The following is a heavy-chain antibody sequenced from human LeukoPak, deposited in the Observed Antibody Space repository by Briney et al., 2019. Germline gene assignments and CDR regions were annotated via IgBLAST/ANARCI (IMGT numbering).Heavy chain of an antibody. Sequence: ASVKVSCKVSGYTLTELSMHWVRQAPGKGLEWMGGFDPEDGETIYAQKFQGRVTMTEDTSTDTAYMELSSLRSEDTAVYYCATTYNWNYVLDYWGQGTLVTVSS. J-gene: IGHJ4*02. CDR1: GYTLTELS. V-gene: IGHV1-24*01. D-gene: IGHD1-7*01. CDR3: ATTYNWNYVLDY. CDR2: FDPEDGET.